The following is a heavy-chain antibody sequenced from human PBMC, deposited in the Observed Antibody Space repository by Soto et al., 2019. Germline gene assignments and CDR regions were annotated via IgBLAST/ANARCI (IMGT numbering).Heavy chain of an antibody. V-gene: IGHV5-51*01. CDR3: ARMLDYDFWSGYRYYYYGMDA. CDR2: IYPGDPDT. J-gene: IGHJ6*02. Sequence: PGESLKISCKGSGYSFTSYWIGWVRQMPGKGLEWMGIIYPGDPDTRYSPSFQGQVTISADKSISTAYLQWSSLKASDTAMYYCARMLDYDFWSGYRYYYYGMDAWGQRTTVT. CDR1: GYSFTSYW. D-gene: IGHD3-3*01.